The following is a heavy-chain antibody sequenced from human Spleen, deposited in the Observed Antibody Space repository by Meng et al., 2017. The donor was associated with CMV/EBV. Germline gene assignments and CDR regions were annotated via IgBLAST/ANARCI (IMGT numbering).Heavy chain of an antibody. CDR2: IKQDGSER. CDR1: GLTFSNYW. V-gene: IGHV3-7*01. Sequence: GGSLRLSCTVSGLTFSNYWMTWVRQAPGKGLEWVANIKQDGSERYYVDSVKGRFTISRDNSKNSLYLQMNSLRAEDTAVYYCARDFDYLGQGTRVTVSS. CDR3: ARDFDY. J-gene: IGHJ4*02.